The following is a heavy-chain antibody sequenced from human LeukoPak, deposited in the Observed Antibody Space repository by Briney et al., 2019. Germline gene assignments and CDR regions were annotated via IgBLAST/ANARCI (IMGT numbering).Heavy chain of an antibody. Sequence: GGSLRLSCAASGFTFDNFAMNWVRQAPGKGLEWVSFIKGGGGWTSYADSVKGRFTISRDNAKNSLYLQMNSLRAEDTAVYYCARVVTPGGYFDYWGQGTLVTVSS. D-gene: IGHD4-23*01. J-gene: IGHJ4*02. CDR1: GFTFDNFA. CDR2: IKGGGGWT. CDR3: ARVVTPGGYFDY. V-gene: IGHV3-21*01.